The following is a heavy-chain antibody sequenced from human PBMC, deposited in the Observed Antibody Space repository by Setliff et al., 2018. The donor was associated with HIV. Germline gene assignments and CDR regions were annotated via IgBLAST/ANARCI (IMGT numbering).Heavy chain of an antibody. CDR2: FDPEDGET. J-gene: IGHJ1*01. V-gene: IGHV1-24*01. D-gene: IGHD6-13*01. CDR3: ATDPGYSSTWYSESFQH. CDR1: GYTFTNYY. Sequence: ASVKVSCKASGYTFTNYYMHWVRQAPGKGLEWMANFDPEDGETLYAQKFQGRLTMTEDTSTDTAYMELSSLRSDDTAMYYCATDPGYSSTWYSESFQHWGRGTVVTVSS.